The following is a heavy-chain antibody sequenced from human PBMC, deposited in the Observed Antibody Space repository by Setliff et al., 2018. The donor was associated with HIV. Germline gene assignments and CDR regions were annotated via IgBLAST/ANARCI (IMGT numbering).Heavy chain of an antibody. J-gene: IGHJ3*02. CDR2: VNHNGGT. CDR1: GDSFSGSY. Sequence: TLSLTCAVYGDSFSGSYWSWIRQSPGTGLEWIGEVNHNGGTNYNPSLKSRVVASVDRSKNQFSLKLISVTAADTAVYYCTRKKTGQFGAFNMWGRGTLVTVSS. CDR3: TRKKTGQFGAFNM. V-gene: IGHV4-34*01. D-gene: IGHD7-27*01.